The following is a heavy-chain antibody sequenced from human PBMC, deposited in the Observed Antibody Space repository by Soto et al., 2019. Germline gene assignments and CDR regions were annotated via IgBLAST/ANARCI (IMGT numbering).Heavy chain of an antibody. V-gene: IGHV4-59*08. CDR2: VHYTGST. D-gene: IGHD2-15*01. CDR1: GDSISGYY. CDR3: ARRGPGGYCSGGSCPTFDY. J-gene: IGHJ4*02. Sequence: SETLSLTCTVSGDSISGYYWSWIRQPPGKELEWIGYVHYTGSTNYNPSLKSRVTMSVDASQSQFSLRLTSVTAADTAVYYCARRGPGGYCSGGSCPTFDYWGQRMRVTVYS.